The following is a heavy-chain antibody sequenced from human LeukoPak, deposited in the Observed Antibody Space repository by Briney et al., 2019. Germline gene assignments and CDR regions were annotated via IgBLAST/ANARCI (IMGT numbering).Heavy chain of an antibody. CDR3: ARRVGQQLIYCFDY. CDR1: GGSISHYH. CDR2: IYNSGST. D-gene: IGHD6-13*01. V-gene: IGHV4-59*08. Sequence: SETLSLTCTFSGGSISHYHWSWIRQPPWKGLEWIGNIYNSGSTNYSPSLKSRVTISVDTSKNQFSLKLSSVTAAGTAVYYCARRVGQQLIYCFDYWGQGILVTVSS. J-gene: IGHJ4*02.